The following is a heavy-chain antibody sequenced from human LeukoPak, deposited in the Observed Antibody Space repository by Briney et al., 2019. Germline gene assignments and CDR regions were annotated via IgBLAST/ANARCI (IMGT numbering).Heavy chain of an antibody. J-gene: IGHJ4*02. CDR3: ASVDLHATGAWVDY. D-gene: IGHD5-12*01. CDR2: ITNSGTYI. CDR1: GFTFSRYT. V-gene: IGHV3-21*01. Sequence: PGGSLRLSCAASGFTFSRYTMNWVRQAPGKGLEWVSSITNSGTYIYYADSVKGRFTISRDNAKNSLYLQMYSLRAEDTAVYYCASVDLHATGAWVDYWGQGTPVTVSS.